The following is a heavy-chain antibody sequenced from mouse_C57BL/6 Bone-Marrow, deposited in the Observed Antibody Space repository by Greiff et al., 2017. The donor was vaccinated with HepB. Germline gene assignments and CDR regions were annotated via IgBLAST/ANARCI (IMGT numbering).Heavy chain of an antibody. Sequence: EVKVVESGGGLVQPGGSLKLSCAASGFTFSDYGMAWVRQAPRKGPEWVAFISNLAYSIYYADTVTGRFTISRENAKNTLYLEMSSLRSEDTAMYYCARWKGTTVVAPSYAMDYWGQGTSVTVSS. CDR3: ARWKGTTVVAPSYAMDY. D-gene: IGHD1-1*01. J-gene: IGHJ4*01. V-gene: IGHV5-15*01. CDR1: GFTFSDYG. CDR2: ISNLAYSI.